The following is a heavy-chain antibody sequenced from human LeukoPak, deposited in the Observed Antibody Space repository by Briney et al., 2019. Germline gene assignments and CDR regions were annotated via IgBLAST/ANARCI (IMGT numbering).Heavy chain of an antibody. V-gene: IGHV4-39*07. D-gene: IGHD1-26*01. J-gene: IGHJ6*02. CDR1: GGSISSSSYY. CDR3: ARDSGSCMDV. CDR2: IYYSGST. Sequence: TASETLSLTCTVSGGSISSSSYYWGWIRQPPGKGLEWIGSIYYSGSTYYNPSLKSRVTISVDTSKNQFSLKLSSVTAADTAVYYCARDSGSCMDVWGQGTTVTVSS.